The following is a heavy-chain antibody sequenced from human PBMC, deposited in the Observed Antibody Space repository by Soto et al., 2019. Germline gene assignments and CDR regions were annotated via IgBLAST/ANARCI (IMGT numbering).Heavy chain of an antibody. CDR1: GGTFSSYA. CDR2: IIPIFGTA. Sequence: QVQLVQSGAEVKMPGSSVKVSCKASGGTFSSYAISWVRQAPGQGLEWMGGIIPIFGTANYAQKFQGRVTITADESTSTAYMELSSLRSEDTAVYYCARTTGGYCSGGSCSSDYWGQGTLVTVSS. CDR3: ARTTGGYCSGGSCSSDY. J-gene: IGHJ4*02. V-gene: IGHV1-69*01. D-gene: IGHD2-15*01.